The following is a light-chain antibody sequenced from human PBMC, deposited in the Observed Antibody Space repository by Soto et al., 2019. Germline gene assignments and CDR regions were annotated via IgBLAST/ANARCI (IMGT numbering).Light chain of an antibody. J-gene: IGLJ2*01. Sequence: NFMLTQPQSVSESPGKTVTLSCTRSSGTIASFYVQWYQQRPGSAPTTVIFEDNRRPSGVPDRFSGSIDSSSNSASLTISGLQTEDEADYYCQSYDTTNHVVFGGGTKVTVL. CDR1: SGTIASFY. V-gene: IGLV6-57*04. CDR3: QSYDTTNHVV. CDR2: EDN.